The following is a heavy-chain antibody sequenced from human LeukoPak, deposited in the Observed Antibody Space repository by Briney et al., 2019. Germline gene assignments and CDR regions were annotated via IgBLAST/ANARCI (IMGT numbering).Heavy chain of an antibody. J-gene: IGHJ4*02. CDR1: GFTFSNYA. D-gene: IGHD3-22*01. V-gene: IGHV3-23*01. CDR2: ISGSGGST. Sequence: PGGSLRLSCAASGFTFSNYAMSWGRQAPGRGVEWVSAISGSGGSTYYADSVKGRFTIPRDNSKNTLYLQMNSLRAEDTAVYYCAKSGSGYYRFDYWGQGTLVTVSS. CDR3: AKSGSGYYRFDY.